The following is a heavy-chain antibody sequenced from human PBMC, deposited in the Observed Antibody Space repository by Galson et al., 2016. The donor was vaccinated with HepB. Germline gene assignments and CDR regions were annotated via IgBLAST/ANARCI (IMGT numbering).Heavy chain of an antibody. D-gene: IGHD6-25*01. J-gene: IGHJ4*02. Sequence: SVKVSCKASAYTFTGYGIRWVRQAPGQGLEWMGWISAYNSDTKYAQKFQGRVTMTTDTSTSTAYMELRSLRSDDTAVYYWARYSAATAYSDFWGQGTLVTVSS. V-gene: IGHV1-18*01. CDR3: ARYSAATAYSDF. CDR2: ISAYNSDT. CDR1: AYTFTGYG.